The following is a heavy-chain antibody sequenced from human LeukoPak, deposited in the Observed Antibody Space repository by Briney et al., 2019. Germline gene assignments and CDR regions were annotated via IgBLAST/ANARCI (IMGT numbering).Heavy chain of an antibody. D-gene: IGHD3-22*01. CDR3: AKDGGNYYDTAGNHLMRSYMDV. CDR2: IYSGGST. CDR1: GFTVSSNY. V-gene: IGHV3-66*01. Sequence: GGSLRLSCAASGFTVSSNYMSWVRQAPGKGLEWVSVIYSGGSTYYADSVKGRFTISRDNSKNTLYLQMNSLRAEDTAVYYCAKDGGNYYDTAGNHLMRSYMDVWGKGTTVTVSS. J-gene: IGHJ6*04.